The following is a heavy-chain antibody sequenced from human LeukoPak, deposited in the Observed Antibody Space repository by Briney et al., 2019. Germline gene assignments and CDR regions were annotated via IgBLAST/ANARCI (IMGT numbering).Heavy chain of an antibody. J-gene: IGHJ6*02. V-gene: IGHV4-34*01. CDR1: GGSFSGYY. CDR3: ARGGGRYIYYYYGMDV. Sequence: SETLSLTCAVYGGSFSGYYWSWIRQPPGKGLEWIGEINYSGSTNYNPSLKSRVTISVDTSKNQFSLKLSSVTAADTAVYYCARGGGRYIYYYYGMDVWGQGTTVTVSS. D-gene: IGHD2-15*01. CDR2: INYSGST.